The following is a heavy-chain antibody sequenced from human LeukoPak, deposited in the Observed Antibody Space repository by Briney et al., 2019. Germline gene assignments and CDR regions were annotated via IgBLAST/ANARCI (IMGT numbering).Heavy chain of an antibody. CDR2: ISSSGSTI. CDR3: ARERSNYIAY. CDR1: GFVFSTYE. J-gene: IGHJ4*02. V-gene: IGHV3-48*03. Sequence: PGGSLRLSCAVSGFVFSTYEMNWVRQAPGKGLEWISYISSSGSTIYYADSVKGRYTISRDNAKHSLYLQMNSVRAEDTAVYFCARERSNYIAYWGQGTLVTVSS. D-gene: IGHD4-11*01.